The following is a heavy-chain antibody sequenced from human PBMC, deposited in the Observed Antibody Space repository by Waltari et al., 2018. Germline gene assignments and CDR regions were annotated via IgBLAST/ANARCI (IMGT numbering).Heavy chain of an antibody. CDR3: ARDPTRKFDY. CDR1: GFTFSSYW. Sequence: EVQLVESGGGLVQPGGSLSLSCAASGFTFSSYWMTWVRQAPGKGLEWVASIKEDGGEEYYVGSVKGRFTISRDNARNSLYLQMNSLRAEDTAVYYCARDPTRKFDYWGQGTLVTASS. CDR2: IKEDGGEE. V-gene: IGHV3-7*04. J-gene: IGHJ4*02.